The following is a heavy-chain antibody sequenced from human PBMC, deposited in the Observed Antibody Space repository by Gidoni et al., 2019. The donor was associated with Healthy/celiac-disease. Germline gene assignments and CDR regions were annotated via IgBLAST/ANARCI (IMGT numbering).Heavy chain of an antibody. CDR1: GGSFSGYY. CDR2: INHSGST. Sequence: QVQLQQWGAGLLKPSETPSLTCAVYGGSFSGYYWSWIRQPPGKGLGWIGEINHSGSTNYNPSLKSRVTISVDTSKNQFSLKLSSVTAADTAVYYCARDGGWYVGWFDPWGQGTLVTVSS. V-gene: IGHV4-34*01. CDR3: ARDGGWYVGWFDP. D-gene: IGHD6-19*01. J-gene: IGHJ5*02.